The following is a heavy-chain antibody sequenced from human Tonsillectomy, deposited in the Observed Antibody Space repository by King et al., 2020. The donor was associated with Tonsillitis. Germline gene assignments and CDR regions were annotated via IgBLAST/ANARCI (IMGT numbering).Heavy chain of an antibody. J-gene: IGHJ4*02. CDR3: ARVKAVAGTTFDY. D-gene: IGHD6-19*01. CDR1: GFTFSSNA. Sequence: VQLVESGGGVVQPGRSLRLSCAASGFTFSSNAMHWVRQAPDKGLEWVAVISYDGSKVYYADSVQGRFTISRDNSKNTLYLQMNSLKHEDTAVYYCARVKAVAGTTFDYWGQGTLVTVSS. V-gene: IGHV3-30*04. CDR2: ISYDGSKV.